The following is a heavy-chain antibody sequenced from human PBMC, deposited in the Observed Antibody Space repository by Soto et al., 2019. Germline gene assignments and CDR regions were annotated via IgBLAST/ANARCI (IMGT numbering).Heavy chain of an antibody. D-gene: IGHD3-16*01. J-gene: IGHJ3*01. CDR2: INQDGSEK. V-gene: IGHV3-7*03. CDR1: EFTFKNFW. Sequence: EVQLVESGGGLVQPGGSLRLSCAASEFTFKNFWMSWVRQAPGKGLQWVANINQDGSEKYYLDSVKGRFTISRDNAKNSLYLQMNSLRAEDTAVYYCARDWGYLDSPSYAFDFWGPGTMVTVSS. CDR3: ARDWGYLDSPSYAFDF.